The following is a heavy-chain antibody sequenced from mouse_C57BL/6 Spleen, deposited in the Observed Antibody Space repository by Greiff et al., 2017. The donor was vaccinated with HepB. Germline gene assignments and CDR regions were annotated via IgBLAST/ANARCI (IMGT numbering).Heavy chain of an antibody. D-gene: IGHD1-1*01. J-gene: IGHJ2*01. CDR1: GFNIKDYY. V-gene: IGHV14-1*01. Sequence: VQLQQSGAELVRPGASVKLSCTASGFNIKDYYMHWVKQRPEQGLEWIGRIDPEDGDTEYAPKFQGKATMTADTSSNTAYLQLSSLTSEDTAVYYCTTPTTVVPYYFDYWGQGTTLTVSS. CDR3: TTPTTVVPYYFDY. CDR2: IDPEDGDT.